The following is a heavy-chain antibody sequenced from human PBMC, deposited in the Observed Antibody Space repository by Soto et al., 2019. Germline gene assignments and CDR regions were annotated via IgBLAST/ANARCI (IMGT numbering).Heavy chain of an antibody. D-gene: IGHD6-13*01. J-gene: IGHJ6*02. V-gene: IGHV4-61*02. CDR2: IYTSGGT. CDR1: GGSVSSGDYY. Sequence: SETLSLTCTVSGGSVSSGDYYWSWIRQPAGKGLQWIGRIYTSGGTNYNPSLKSRVAMSVDTSKKKFSLKLSSVTAADTAVYYCARGAAAGVDYGMDVWGRGTTVTVSS. CDR3: ARGAAAGVDYGMDV.